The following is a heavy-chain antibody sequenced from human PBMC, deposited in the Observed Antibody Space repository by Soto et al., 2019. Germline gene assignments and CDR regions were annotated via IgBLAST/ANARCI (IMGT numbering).Heavy chain of an antibody. V-gene: IGHV3-64D*08. D-gene: IGHD2-2*01. CDR1: GFTFSSHA. CDR2: ISSNGGST. J-gene: IGHJ6*02. Sequence: PGGSLRLPCSASGFTFSSHAMHWVRQAPGKGLEYVSAISSNGGSTYYADSVKGRFTISRDNSKNTLYLQMSSLRAEDTAVYYCVKDRGGDIVVVPAAGMDVWGQGTTVTV. CDR3: VKDRGGDIVVVPAAGMDV.